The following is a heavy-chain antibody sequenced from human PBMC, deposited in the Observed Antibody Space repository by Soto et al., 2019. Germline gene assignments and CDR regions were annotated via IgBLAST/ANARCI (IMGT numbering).Heavy chain of an antibody. V-gene: IGHV3-23*01. D-gene: IGHD2-15*01. CDR1: GFTFSNHA. CDR3: AKDVVVVAATLNPPHYGMDV. CDR2: ISGSGDT. Sequence: GGSLRLSCAASGFTFSNHAMNWVRQAPGKGLEWVSVISGSGDTSYADSVKGRITISRDNSKNTVYLQMNSLRAEDTAVYYCAKDVVVVAATLNPPHYGMDVWGQGTTVTVSS. J-gene: IGHJ6*02.